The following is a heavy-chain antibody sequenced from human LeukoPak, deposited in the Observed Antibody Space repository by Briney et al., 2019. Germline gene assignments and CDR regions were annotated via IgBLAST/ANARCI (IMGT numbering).Heavy chain of an antibody. D-gene: IGHD3-10*01. Sequence: GGSLRLSCAVSGFTFSSCSMNWVRQAPGKGLEWVSYISSSSSTIYYADSVKGRFTISRDNAKNSLYLQMNSLSAEDTALYYCAKEQTSSGYFDYWGQGTLVTVSS. V-gene: IGHV3-48*01. CDR2: ISSSSSTI. CDR3: AKEQTSSGYFDY. CDR1: GFTFSSCS. J-gene: IGHJ4*02.